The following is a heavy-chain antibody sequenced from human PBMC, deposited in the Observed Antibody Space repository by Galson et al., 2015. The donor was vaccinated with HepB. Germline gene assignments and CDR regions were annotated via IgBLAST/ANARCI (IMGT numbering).Heavy chain of an antibody. CDR1: GYTFTSYT. D-gene: IGHD6-19*01. CDR2: VNAGNGKT. CDR3: ARRGDSSGWYYFEY. Sequence: SVKVSCKASGYTFTSYTIHWVRQAPGQRLEWMGWVNAGNGKTKYSPKFEGRLTTSRDTSASTAYMELSRLTSEDTAVYYCARRGDSSGWYYFEYWGQGTLVTVSS. J-gene: IGHJ4*02. V-gene: IGHV1-3*01.